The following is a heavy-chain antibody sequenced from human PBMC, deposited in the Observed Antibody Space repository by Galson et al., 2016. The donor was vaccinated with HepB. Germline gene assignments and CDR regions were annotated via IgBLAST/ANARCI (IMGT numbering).Heavy chain of an antibody. J-gene: IGHJ5*02. V-gene: IGHV5-10-1*01. D-gene: IGHD3-22*01. CDR1: GYNFTSYW. CDR2: IDPSDSYT. CDR3: ARHAPNTYYFDSTGYYYVNWFDP. Sequence: QSGAEVKKPGESLRISCKGSGYNFTSYWINWVRQMPGKGLEWMGRIDPSDSYTNYSPSFQGHVTISTDKSISTAYLQWSSLKASDTAMYYCARHAPNTYYFDSTGYYYVNWFDPWGQGTLVTVSS.